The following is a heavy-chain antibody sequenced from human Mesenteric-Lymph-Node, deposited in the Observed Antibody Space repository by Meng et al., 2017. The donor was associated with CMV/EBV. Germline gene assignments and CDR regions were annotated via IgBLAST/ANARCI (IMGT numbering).Heavy chain of an antibody. D-gene: IGHD1-7*01. CDR3: AKVLVLGNYPYYYGLDV. CDR2: TRYDGNDI. J-gene: IGHJ6*02. CDR1: GFTFSVYD. Sequence: GESLKISCVASGFTFSVYDMHWVRQAPGKGLEWVAFTRYDGNDIIYVDSVKGRFTISRDISKHTLFLQMNSLRTEDTAVYYCAKVLVLGNYPYYYGLDVWGQGTTVTVSS. V-gene: IGHV3-30*02.